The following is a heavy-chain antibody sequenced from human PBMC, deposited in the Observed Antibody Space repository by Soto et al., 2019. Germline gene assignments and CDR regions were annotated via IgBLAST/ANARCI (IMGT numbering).Heavy chain of an antibody. CDR1: GFTFSSYG. CDR3: ARGGGYYDFWSGYYTEVGMDV. Sequence: QVQLVESGGGVVQPGRSLRLSCAASGFTFSSYGMHWVRQAPGKGLEWVAVLWYDGSNKYYADSVKGRFTISRDNSKNTLYLQMNSLRAEDTAVYYCARGGGYYDFWSGYYTEVGMDVWGQGTTVTVSS. J-gene: IGHJ6*02. D-gene: IGHD3-3*01. V-gene: IGHV3-33*01. CDR2: LWYDGSNK.